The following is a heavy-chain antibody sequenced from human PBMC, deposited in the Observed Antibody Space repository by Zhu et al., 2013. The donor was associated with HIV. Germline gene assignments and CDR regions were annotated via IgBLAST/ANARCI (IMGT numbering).Heavy chain of an antibody. Sequence: QMQLVQSGPEVKKPGTSVKVSCKASGFTFTSSAVQWVRQARGQRLEWIGWIVVGSGNTNYAQKFQERVTITRDMSTSTAYMELSSLRSEDTAVYYCATQGSSGYFLSYFDYWGQGTLVTVSS. J-gene: IGHJ4*02. CDR1: GFTFTSSA. V-gene: IGHV1-58*01. CDR2: IVVGSGNT. D-gene: IGHD3-22*01. CDR3: ATQGSSGYFLSYFDY.